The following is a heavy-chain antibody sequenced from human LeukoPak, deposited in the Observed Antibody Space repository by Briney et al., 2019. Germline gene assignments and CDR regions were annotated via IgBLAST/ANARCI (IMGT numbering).Heavy chain of an antibody. CDR1: GYTFTSYD. CDR2: MNPDSGNT. V-gene: IGHV1-8*01. D-gene: IGHD3-10*01. CDR3: ARGATVVRGVIVRYYYYYMDV. Sequence: ASVKVSCKASGYTFTSYDINWVRQATGQGLEWMGWMNPDSGNTGYAQKFQGRVTMTRNTSISTAYMELSSLRSEDTAVYYCARGATVVRGVIVRYYYYYMDVWGKGTTVTISS. J-gene: IGHJ6*03.